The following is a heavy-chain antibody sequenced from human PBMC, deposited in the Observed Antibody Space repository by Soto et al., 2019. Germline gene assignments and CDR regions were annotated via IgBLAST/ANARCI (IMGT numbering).Heavy chain of an antibody. J-gene: IGHJ4*02. CDR1: GGTFSSYA. CDR2: ISPSFGTA. CDR3: AREKGGGAAALAY. D-gene: IGHD6-13*01. Sequence: QVQLVQSGAEVKKPGSSVKVSCKASGGTFSSYAISWVRQAPGQGLEWMGGISPSFGTANYAEKFQGRVTITADESTGTDYMELSSLRSEDTAVYYCAREKGGGAAALAYWGQGTLVTVSS. V-gene: IGHV1-69*01.